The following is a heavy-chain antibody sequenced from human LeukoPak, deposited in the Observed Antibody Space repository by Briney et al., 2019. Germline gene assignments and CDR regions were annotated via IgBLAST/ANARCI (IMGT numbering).Heavy chain of an antibody. CDR2: INPSGDMT. CDR1: GYTFTSYY. Sequence: ASVKVSCKASGYTFTSYYLHWVRQAPGQGLEWMGVINPSGDMTSYAQKFQGRVTMTRDTSTSTVYMELSSLRSEDTSMYYCARSSSWPHFDYWGQGTLVTDSS. CDR3: ARSSSWPHFDY. V-gene: IGHV1-46*01. D-gene: IGHD6-13*01. J-gene: IGHJ4*02.